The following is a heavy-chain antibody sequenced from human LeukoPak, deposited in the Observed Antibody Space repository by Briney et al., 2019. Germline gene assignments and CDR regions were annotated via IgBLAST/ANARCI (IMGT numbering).Heavy chain of an antibody. Sequence: PGGSLRLSCAVSGSTFSSYSMSWVRQAPGKGLEWVSGASGLDDSTYYADSVKGRFTISRDNSKNTLYLQMNSLRAEDTAVYYCAKSRAGYRYGKFDYWGQGTLVTVSS. D-gene: IGHD5-18*01. CDR2: ASGLDDST. J-gene: IGHJ4*02. CDR3: AKSRAGYRYGKFDY. V-gene: IGHV3-23*01. CDR1: GSTFSSYS.